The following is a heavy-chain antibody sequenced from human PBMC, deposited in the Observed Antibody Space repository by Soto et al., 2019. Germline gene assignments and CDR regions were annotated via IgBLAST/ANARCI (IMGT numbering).Heavy chain of an antibody. Sequence: SETLSLSCTVSGGSISSGGYYWSWIRQHPGKGLEWIGYTYYSGSTYYNPSLKSRVTISVDTSKNQFSLKLSSVTAADTAVYYCASRRSRGRALLFDPWGQGTLVTVS. J-gene: IGHJ5*02. CDR1: GGSISSGGYY. V-gene: IGHV4-30-4*08. CDR3: ASRRSRGRALLFDP. CDR2: TYYSGST. D-gene: IGHD1-26*01.